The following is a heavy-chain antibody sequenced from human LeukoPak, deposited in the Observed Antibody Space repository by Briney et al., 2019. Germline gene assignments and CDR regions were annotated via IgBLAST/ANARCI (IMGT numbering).Heavy chain of an antibody. D-gene: IGHD3-9*01. CDR3: ARRILTGYLYDY. Sequence: GGSLRLSCTASGFTFGDYAMSWVRQAPGKGLEWVGFIRSKAYGGTTEYAASVKGRFTISRDDSKSIAYLQMNSLRAEDTAVYYCARRILTGYLYDYWGQGTLVTVSS. V-gene: IGHV3-49*04. J-gene: IGHJ4*02. CDR1: GFTFGDYA. CDR2: IRSKAYGGTT.